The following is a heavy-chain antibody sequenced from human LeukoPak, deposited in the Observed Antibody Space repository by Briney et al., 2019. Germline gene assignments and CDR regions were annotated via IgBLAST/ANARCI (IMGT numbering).Heavy chain of an antibody. CDR3: AREVTQDAFDI. D-gene: IGHD2-21*02. CDR2: IYYSGST. Sequence: PSETLSLTCTVSGGSISSYYWSWIRQPPGKGLEWIGYIYYSGSTNYNPSLKSRVTKSVDTSKNQFSLKLSSVTAADTAVYYCAREVTQDAFDIWGQGTMVTASS. CDR1: GGSISSYY. V-gene: IGHV4-59*08. J-gene: IGHJ3*02.